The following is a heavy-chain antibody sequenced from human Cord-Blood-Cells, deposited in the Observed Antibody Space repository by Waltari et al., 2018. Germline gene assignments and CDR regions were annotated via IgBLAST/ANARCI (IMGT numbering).Heavy chain of an antibody. Sequence: QVQLVQSGAEVKKPGASVKVSCKASGYTFTSYAMHWVRQAPGQRLEWMGWINASNGNTKYSQKFQGRVTITRDTSASTAYMELSSLRSEDTAVYYCARVLYYDSSGYYYFAFDIWGQGTMVTVAS. CDR2: INASNGNT. J-gene: IGHJ3*02. CDR3: ARVLYYDSSGYYYFAFDI. V-gene: IGHV1-3*01. CDR1: GYTFTSYA. D-gene: IGHD3-22*01.